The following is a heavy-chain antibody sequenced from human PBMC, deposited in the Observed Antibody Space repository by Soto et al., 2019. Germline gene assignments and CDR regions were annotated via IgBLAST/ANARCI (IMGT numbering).Heavy chain of an antibody. V-gene: IGHV3-33*01. J-gene: IGHJ3*02. D-gene: IGHD3-10*01. CDR2: IWYDGSNK. CDR1: GFTFSSYG. Sequence: QVQLVESGGGVVQPGRSLRLSCAASGFTFSSYGMHWVRQAPGEGLEWVAVIWYDGSNKYYADSVMGRFTISRDNSKKTLYLQMTSLRAEDTAVYYCATVLAAGGAFDIWGQGTMVTVSS. CDR3: ATVLAAGGAFDI.